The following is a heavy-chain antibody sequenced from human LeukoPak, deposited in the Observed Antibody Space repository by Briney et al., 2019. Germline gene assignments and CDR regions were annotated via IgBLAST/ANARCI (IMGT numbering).Heavy chain of an antibody. CDR3: ARGLEIRSMLRGVTRGVWFDP. CDR2: INHSGST. V-gene: IGHV4-34*01. J-gene: IGHJ5*02. D-gene: IGHD3-10*01. CDR1: GGSFSGYS. Sequence: SETLSLTCGVSGGSFSGYSWSWLRQPPGKGLERIGQINHSGSTNYNPSLKSRVTISVDASKYQFSLNLSSATAADTAVYYCARGLEIRSMLRGVTRGVWFDPWGQGPLVTVSS.